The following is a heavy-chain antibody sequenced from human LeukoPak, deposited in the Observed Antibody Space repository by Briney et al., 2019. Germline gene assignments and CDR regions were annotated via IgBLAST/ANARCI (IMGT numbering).Heavy chain of an antibody. CDR1: GYTFTSYG. CDR3: ARLTTVTSDYYYFMDV. Sequence: EASVKVSCKASGYTFTSYGISWVRQAPGQGLEWMGWISAYNGNTNYTQKLQGRVTMTTDTSTSTAYMELRSLRSDDTAVYYCARLTTVTSDYYYFMDVWGKGTTVTVSS. D-gene: IGHD4-11*01. V-gene: IGHV1-18*01. CDR2: ISAYNGNT. J-gene: IGHJ6*03.